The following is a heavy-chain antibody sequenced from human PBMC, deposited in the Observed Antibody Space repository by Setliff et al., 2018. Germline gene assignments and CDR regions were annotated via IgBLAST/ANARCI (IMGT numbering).Heavy chain of an antibody. CDR2: IKGDDSER. Sequence: ETLSLTCTVSGLSLSSTTYYWAWVRQPPGKGLEWVANIKGDDSERYYVDSVEGRFTVSRDNAMNSLFLQMDSLRVDDTAVYYCGRAGKPYAIDVWGQGTMVTVSS. CDR1: GLSLSSTTYY. J-gene: IGHJ3*01. V-gene: IGHV3-7*04. CDR3: GRAGKPYAIDV.